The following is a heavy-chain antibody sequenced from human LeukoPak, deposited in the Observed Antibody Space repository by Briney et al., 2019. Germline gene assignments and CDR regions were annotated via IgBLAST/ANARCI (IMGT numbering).Heavy chain of an antibody. Sequence: SETLSLTCTVSGVSISTSRYYWGWIRQPPGKGLQWIGSFYYSGSTYYNPSLKSRVTIYVDTPKNQFSLKLSSVTAADTAVYYCARGRRDGYNLEYFDKWGQGTLVTVSS. J-gene: IGHJ4*02. V-gene: IGHV4-39*01. D-gene: IGHD5-24*01. CDR1: GVSISTSRYY. CDR3: ARGRRDGYNLEYFDK. CDR2: FYYSGST.